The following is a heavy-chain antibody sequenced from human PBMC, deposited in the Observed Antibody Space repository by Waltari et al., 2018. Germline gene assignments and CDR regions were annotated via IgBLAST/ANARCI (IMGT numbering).Heavy chain of an antibody. CDR3: ARRAEDGDYGY. CDR1: GFTFSSYW. CDR2: IYYSGST. D-gene: IGHD4-17*01. J-gene: IGHJ4*02. Sequence: VQLVESGGGLVQPGGSLRLSCAAAGFTFSSYWMSWVRQAPGKGLEWIGSIYYSGSTYYNPSLKSRVTISVDTSKNQFSLKLSSVTAADTAVYYCARRAEDGDYGYWGQGTLVTVSS. V-gene: IGHV4-39*01.